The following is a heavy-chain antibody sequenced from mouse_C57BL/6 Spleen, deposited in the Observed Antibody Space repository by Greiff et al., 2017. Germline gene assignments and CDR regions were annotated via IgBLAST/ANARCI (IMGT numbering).Heavy chain of an antibody. CDR1: GFSLTSYA. Sequence: QVQLKESGPGLVAPSQSLSITCTVSGFSLTSYAISWVRQPPGKGLEWLGVIWTGGGTNYNSALKSRLSISTDNSKSQVFLKMNSLQTDDTARYYCASIYYGYDGAWFAYWGQGTLVTVSA. D-gene: IGHD2-2*01. CDR2: IWTGGGT. V-gene: IGHV2-9-1*01. J-gene: IGHJ3*01. CDR3: ASIYYGYDGAWFAY.